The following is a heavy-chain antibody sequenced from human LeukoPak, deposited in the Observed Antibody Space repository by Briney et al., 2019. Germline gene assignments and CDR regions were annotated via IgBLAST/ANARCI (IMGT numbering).Heavy chain of an antibody. D-gene: IGHD5-18*01. V-gene: IGHV1-2*02. CDR1: GYTFTGYY. CDR2: INPNSGDT. J-gene: IGHJ4*02. Sequence: GASVKVSCKASGYTFTGYYLHWVRQAPGQGLEWMGWINPNSGDTNYAQKFQGRVTMTRDTSISTAYMELSRLTSDDTAVYYCARDQGPSYGYWDWGQGTLVTVSS. CDR3: ARDQGPSYGYWD.